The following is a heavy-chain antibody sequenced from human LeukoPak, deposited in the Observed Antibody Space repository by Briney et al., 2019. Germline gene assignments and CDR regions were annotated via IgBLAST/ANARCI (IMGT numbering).Heavy chain of an antibody. CDR1: GGTFSSYA. J-gene: IGHJ4*02. CDR2: IIPILGIA. CDR3: AKGSEGWTNFDY. D-gene: IGHD1/OR15-1a*01. Sequence: ASVKVSCKASGGTFSSYAISWVRQAPGQGLEWMGRIIPILGIANYAQKFQGRVTITADKSTSTAYMELSSLRSEDTAVYYCAKGSEGWTNFDYWGQGTLVTVSS. V-gene: IGHV1-69*04.